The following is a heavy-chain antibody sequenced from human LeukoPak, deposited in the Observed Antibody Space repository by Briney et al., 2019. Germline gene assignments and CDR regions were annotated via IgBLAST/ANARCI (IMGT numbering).Heavy chain of an antibody. Sequence: GGSLRLSCAASGLTVSGNYMTWLRQAPGKGLEWVSVIYSGGSTYYADSVKGRFTISRDSSKSTLYLQMNSLRPEDPAVYYCARAIDYYGSGSYYYYFDYWGQGTPVTVSS. D-gene: IGHD3-10*01. CDR3: ARAIDYYGSGSYYYYFDY. CDR1: GLTVSGNY. J-gene: IGHJ4*02. CDR2: IYSGGST. V-gene: IGHV3-66*02.